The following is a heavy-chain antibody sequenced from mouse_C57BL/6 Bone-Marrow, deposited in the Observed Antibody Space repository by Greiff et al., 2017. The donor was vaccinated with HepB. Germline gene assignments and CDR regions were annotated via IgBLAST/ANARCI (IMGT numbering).Heavy chain of an antibody. V-gene: IGHV1-55*01. J-gene: IGHJ2*01. CDR2: IYPGSGST. Sequence: VQLQQPGAELVKPGASVKMSCKASGYTFTSYWITWVKQRPGQGLEWIGDIYPGSGSTNYNEKFKSKATLTVDTSSSTAYMQLSSLTSEDSAVYYCARLSYNYGSSDYWGQGTTLTVSS. D-gene: IGHD1-1*01. CDR3: ARLSYNYGSSDY. CDR1: GYTFTSYW.